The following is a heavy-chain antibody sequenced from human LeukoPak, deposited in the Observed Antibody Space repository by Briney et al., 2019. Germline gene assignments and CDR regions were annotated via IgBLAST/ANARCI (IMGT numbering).Heavy chain of an antibody. V-gene: IGHV3-33*01. CDR1: GFTFSSYG. CDR3: ARGNGYYGDYLDY. CDR2: IWYDGSNK. Sequence: GGSLRLSCAASGFTFSSYGMQWVRQAPGKGLEWVAVIWYDGSNKYYADSVKGRFTISRDKSTNTLYLQMNSLRAEDTAVYYCARGNGYYGDYLDYWGQGTLVTVSS. D-gene: IGHD4-17*01. J-gene: IGHJ4*02.